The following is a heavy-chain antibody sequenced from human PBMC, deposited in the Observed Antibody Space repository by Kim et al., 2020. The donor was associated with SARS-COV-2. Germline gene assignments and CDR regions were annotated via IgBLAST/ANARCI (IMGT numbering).Heavy chain of an antibody. V-gene: IGHV4-4*02. J-gene: IGHJ5*02. Sequence: SETLSLTCAVSGVSIRQNWWSWVRQSPGKGLEWIGDIYHSGTTNYNPSLKSRVTMSVDTSKNQFSLKLISVTLADTAMYYCARVGSSGLTAVDWFDPWGQGTLVAVSS. CDR1: GVSIRQNW. CDR2: IYHSGTT. D-gene: IGHD6-25*01. CDR3: ARVGSSGLTAVDWFDP.